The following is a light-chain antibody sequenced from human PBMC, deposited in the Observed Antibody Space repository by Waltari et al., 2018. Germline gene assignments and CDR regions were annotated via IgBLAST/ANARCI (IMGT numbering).Light chain of an antibody. CDR3: QSYDSALRAV. V-gene: IGLV1-40*01. Sequence: QSVLTQPPSVSGAPGQSVTISCTGSSSNSGAGYDVHWYQQLPGAAPKLPIYAYSIRPSGLPDRFDGYRPGTSASLAITGLQAEDEADYYCQSYDSALRAVFGGGPKVTVL. CDR2: AYS. J-gene: IGLJ3*02. CDR1: SSNSGAGYD.